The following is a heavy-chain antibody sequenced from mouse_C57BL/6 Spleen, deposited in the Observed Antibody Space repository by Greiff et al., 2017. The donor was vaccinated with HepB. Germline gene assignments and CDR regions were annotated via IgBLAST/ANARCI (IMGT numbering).Heavy chain of an antibody. CDR2: ISYSGST. Sequence: EVKVVESGPGMVKPSQSLSLTCTVTGYSITSGYDWHWIRHFPGNKLEWMGYISYSGSTNYNPSLKSRISITHDTSKNHFFLKLNSVTTEDTATYYCAIDSQGYYAMDYWGQGTSVTVSS. CDR3: AIDSQGYYAMDY. J-gene: IGHJ4*01. V-gene: IGHV3-1*01. CDR1: GYSITSGYD.